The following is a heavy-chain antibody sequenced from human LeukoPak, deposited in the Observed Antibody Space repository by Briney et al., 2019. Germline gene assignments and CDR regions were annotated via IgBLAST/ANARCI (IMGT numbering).Heavy chain of an antibody. CDR3: ARDYVWGSDRYTDY. Sequence: LRLSCAASGFTFSSYGMHWVRQAPGKGLEWVAVISYDGNNNYYADSVKGRFTISRDNAKNSLYLQMNSLRAEDTAVYYCARDYVWGSDRYTDYWGQGTLVTVSS. D-gene: IGHD3-16*02. J-gene: IGHJ4*02. CDR1: GFTFSSYG. V-gene: IGHV3-30*03. CDR2: ISYDGNNN.